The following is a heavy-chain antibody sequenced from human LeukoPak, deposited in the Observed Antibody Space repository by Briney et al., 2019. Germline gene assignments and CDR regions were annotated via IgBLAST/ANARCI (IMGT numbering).Heavy chain of an antibody. CDR3: ARYCSSTSCYRSSSRSSFDY. V-gene: IGHV3-11*01. CDR2: ISSSGSTI. J-gene: IGHJ4*02. CDR1: GFTFSDYY. D-gene: IGHD2-2*01. Sequence: PGGSLRLTCAASGFTFSDYYMSWIRQAPGQGLEWVSYISSSGSTIYYADSVKGRFTISRDNAKNSLYLQMNSLRAEDTAVYYCARYCSSTSCYRSSSRSSFDYWGQGTLVTVSS.